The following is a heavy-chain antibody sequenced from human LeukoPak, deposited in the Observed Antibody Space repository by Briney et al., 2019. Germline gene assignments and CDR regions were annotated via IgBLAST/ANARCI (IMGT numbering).Heavy chain of an antibody. CDR3: ARARQYYYDSSGYSPYYFDY. V-gene: IGHV1-2*02. D-gene: IGHD3-22*01. Sequence: ASVKVSCKASGYTFTVYYMHWVRQAPGQGLEWMGWINPNSGDTNYAQKFQGRVTMTRDTSISTAYMELSRLRSDDTAVYYCARARQYYYDSSGYSPYYFDYWGQGTLVTVSS. CDR1: GYTFTVYY. J-gene: IGHJ4*02. CDR2: INPNSGDT.